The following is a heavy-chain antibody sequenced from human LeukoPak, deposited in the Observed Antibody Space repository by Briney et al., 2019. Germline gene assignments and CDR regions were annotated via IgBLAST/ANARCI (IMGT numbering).Heavy chain of an antibody. CDR3: AKDSGDGKYYYDSSGSPDY. D-gene: IGHD3-22*01. J-gene: IGHJ4*02. CDR1: GFAFSNYA. V-gene: IGHV3-23*01. Sequence: GGSLRLSCAASGFAFSNYAMSWVRQAPEKGLEWVSTISGSGGSTFYADSVKGRFAISRDNSGNTLYLQMNSLRAEDTSVYYCAKDSGDGKYYYDSSGSPDYWGQGTLVTVSS. CDR2: ISGSGGST.